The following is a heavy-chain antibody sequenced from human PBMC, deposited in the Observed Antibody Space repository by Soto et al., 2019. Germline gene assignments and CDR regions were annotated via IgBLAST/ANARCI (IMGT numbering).Heavy chain of an antibody. D-gene: IGHD3-22*01. CDR3: AKGEYYDSSGYYYPYFDY. V-gene: IGHV3-23*01. Sequence: LRLSWAASGVTFSSYAMIWVRQAPLRGLEWVSAISGSGGSTYYADSVKGRFTISRDNSKNTLYLQMNSLRAEDTAVYYCAKGEYYDSSGYYYPYFDYWGQGTLVTVSS. J-gene: IGHJ4*02. CDR1: GVTFSSYA. CDR2: ISGSGGST.